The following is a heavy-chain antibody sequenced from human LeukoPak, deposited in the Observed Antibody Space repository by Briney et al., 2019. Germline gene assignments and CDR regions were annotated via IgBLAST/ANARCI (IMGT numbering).Heavy chain of an antibody. CDR3: ARFVYYYDSSVYFDL. CDR1: GFTVSSNY. Sequence: PGGSLRLSCAASGFTVSSNYMSWVRQAQGKGLEWVSAIYSGGSTYYADSVKGRFTISRDNSKNTLYLQMNSLRAEDTAVYYCARFVYYYDSSVYFDLWGRGTRVTVSS. D-gene: IGHD3-22*01. V-gene: IGHV3-53*01. J-gene: IGHJ2*01. CDR2: IYSGGST.